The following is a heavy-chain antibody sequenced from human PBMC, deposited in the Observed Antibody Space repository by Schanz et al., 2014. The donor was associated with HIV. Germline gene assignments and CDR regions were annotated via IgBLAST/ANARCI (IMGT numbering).Heavy chain of an antibody. CDR2: INTEDGDT. Sequence: QVQLVQSGAEMKKPGASVKVSCKASGYTFTSYGVSWVRQAPGQGLEWMGWINTEDGDTQYFHKLQGRVSMTRDSSTNTVHMELRNLRSDDTAIYYCARDKDYTWATYRFPDSWGQGTVVTVSS. V-gene: IGHV1-18*01. J-gene: IGHJ4*02. CDR1: GYTFTSYG. CDR3: ARDKDYTWATYRFPDS. D-gene: IGHD3-16*02.